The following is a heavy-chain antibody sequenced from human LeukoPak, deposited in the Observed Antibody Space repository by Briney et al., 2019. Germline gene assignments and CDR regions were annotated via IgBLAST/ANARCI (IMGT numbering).Heavy chain of an antibody. V-gene: IGHV3-66*01. J-gene: IGHJ4*02. CDR3: AKTNRPGGYCSGGSCYFIDY. CDR1: GFTVSSNY. CDR2: IYSGGST. D-gene: IGHD2-15*01. Sequence: PGGSLRLSCAASGFTVSSNYMSWVRQAPGKGLEWFSVIYSGGSTYYADSVKGRFTISRDNSKNTLYLQMNSLRAEDTGVYYCAKTNRPGGYCSGGSCYFIDYWGQGTLVTVSS.